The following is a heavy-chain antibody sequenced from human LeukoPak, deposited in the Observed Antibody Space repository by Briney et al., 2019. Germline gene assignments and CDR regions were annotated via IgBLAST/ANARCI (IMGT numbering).Heavy chain of an antibody. D-gene: IGHD2-2*01. CDR3: AKDVIWDIVVVPAAMGEDY. CDR2: ISGSGGST. CDR1: GFTFSSYA. J-gene: IGHJ4*02. Sequence: GGSLRLSCAASGFTFSSYAMSWVRQAPGKGLEWVSAISGSGGSTYYADSVKGRFTISRDNSKNTLYLQMNSLRAEDTAVYYCAKDVIWDIVVVPAAMGEDYWGQGTLVTVSS. V-gene: IGHV3-23*01.